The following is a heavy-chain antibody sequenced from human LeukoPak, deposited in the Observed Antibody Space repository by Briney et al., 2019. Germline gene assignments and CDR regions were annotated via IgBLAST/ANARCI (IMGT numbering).Heavy chain of an antibody. J-gene: IGHJ6*02. V-gene: IGHV1-46*01. CDR2: INPSGGST. D-gene: IGHD1/OR15-1a*01. Sequence: GASVKVSCKASGYTFTSYYMHWVRQAPGQGLEWMGIINPSGGSTSYAQKFQGRVTMTRDTSTSTVYMELSSLRSEDTAVYYCARDATGTRPITFDMDVWGQGTTVTVSS. CDR3: ARDATGTRPITFDMDV. CDR1: GYTFTSYY.